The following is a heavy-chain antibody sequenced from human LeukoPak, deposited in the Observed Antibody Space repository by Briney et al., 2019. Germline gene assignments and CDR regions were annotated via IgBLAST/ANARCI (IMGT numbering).Heavy chain of an antibody. CDR3: ARDYDTVDYFDY. D-gene: IGHD5-12*01. V-gene: IGHV1-2*02. CDR1: GYTFTSYD. J-gene: IGHJ4*02. Sequence: ASVKVSCKASGYTFTSYDINWVRQAPGQGLEWMGWINPNSGGTNYAQKFQGRVTMTRDTSISTAYMELSRLRSDDTAVYYCARDYDTVDYFDYWGQGTLVTVSS. CDR2: INPNSGGT.